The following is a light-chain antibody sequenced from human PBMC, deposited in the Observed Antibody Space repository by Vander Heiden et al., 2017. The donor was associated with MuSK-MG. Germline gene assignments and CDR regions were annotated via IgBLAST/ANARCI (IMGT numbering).Light chain of an antibody. J-gene: IGKJ4*01. V-gene: IGKV3-11*01. CDR1: QSVSSF. Sequence: EIVLTQSPATLSLSPGESATLSCRASQSVSSFLAWYQQKPGQAPRLLIYDASNRATGTPARFSGSGSGTDFTLTISSLEPEDFAVYYCQQRSNWRLTFGGGTKVEIK. CDR2: DAS. CDR3: QQRSNWRLT.